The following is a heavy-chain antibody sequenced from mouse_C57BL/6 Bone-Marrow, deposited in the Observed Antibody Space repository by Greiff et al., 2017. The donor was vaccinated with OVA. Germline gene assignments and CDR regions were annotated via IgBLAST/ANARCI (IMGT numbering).Heavy chain of an antibody. J-gene: IGHJ1*03. Sequence: VQLQQSGPVLVKPGASVKMSCKASGYTFTDYYMNWVKQSHGKSLEWIGVINPYNGGTSYNQKFKGKATLTVDKSSSTAYMELNSLTSEDSAVYYCARKGDYDVWYFDVWGTGTTVTVSS. CDR3: ARKGDYDVWYFDV. D-gene: IGHD2-4*01. CDR1: GYTFTDYY. CDR2: INPYNGGT. V-gene: IGHV1-19*01.